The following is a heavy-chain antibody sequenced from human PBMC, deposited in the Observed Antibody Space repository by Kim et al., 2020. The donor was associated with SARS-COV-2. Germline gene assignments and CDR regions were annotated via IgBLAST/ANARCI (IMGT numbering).Heavy chain of an antibody. D-gene: IGHD4-17*01. Sequence: YADSVKGRFTISRDNSKNTLYLQMSSLRAEDTAVYYCVKDYGDYESYFDYWGQGTLVTVSS. J-gene: IGHJ4*02. CDR3: VKDYGDYESYFDY. V-gene: IGHV3-64D*09.